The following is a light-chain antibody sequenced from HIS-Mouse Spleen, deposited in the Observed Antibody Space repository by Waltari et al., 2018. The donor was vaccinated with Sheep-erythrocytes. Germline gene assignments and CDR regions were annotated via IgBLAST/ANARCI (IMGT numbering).Light chain of an antibody. CDR3: CSYAGSYNHV. CDR1: RSDVGGYNY. CDR2: AVS. J-gene: IGLJ1*01. V-gene: IGLV2-11*01. Sequence: QSALTQPRSVSGSPGQSVTISCTGTRSDVGGYNYVSWYQQHPGKAPKLMIYAVSKRPSGVPDRFSGSKSGNTASLTISGLQAEDEADYYCCSYAGSYNHVFATGTKVTVL.